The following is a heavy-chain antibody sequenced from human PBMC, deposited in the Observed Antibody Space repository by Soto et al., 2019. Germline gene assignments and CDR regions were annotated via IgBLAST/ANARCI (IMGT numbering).Heavy chain of an antibody. CDR2: INAGSGNT. D-gene: IGHD3-10*01. CDR3: ARGGPPIDY. J-gene: IGHJ4*02. CDR1: GYTFSSYA. Sequence: QVQLVQSGAEEKKPGASVKVSCKASGYTFSSYAMHWVRQAPGQRLEWMGWINAGSGNTKYSQKFQVRVTITRDTSASTAYMELSSLRSEDTAVYYCARGGPPIDYWGQGTLVTVSS. V-gene: IGHV1-3*05.